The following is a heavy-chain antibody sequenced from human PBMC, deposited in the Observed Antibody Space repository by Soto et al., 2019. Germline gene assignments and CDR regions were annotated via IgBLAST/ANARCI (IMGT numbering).Heavy chain of an antibody. Sequence: SGTLSLTCTVSGGSISSGGYYWSWLRQHPGQGLEWIGYIYYSGSTYYNPSFKSRGNISVDTSYNQFSLKRGAVTAAYSSVYYLASVRFCRYDFDYWGQGTLVTVSS. CDR2: IYYSGST. V-gene: IGHV4-31*02. CDR3: ASVRFCRYDFDY. J-gene: IGHJ4*02. D-gene: IGHD1-1*01. CDR1: GGSISSGGYY.